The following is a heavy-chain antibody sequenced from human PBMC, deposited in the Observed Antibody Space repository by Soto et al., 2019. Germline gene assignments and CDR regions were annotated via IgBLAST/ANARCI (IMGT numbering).Heavy chain of an antibody. CDR2: IYYGGST. J-gene: IGHJ4*02. CDR1: GGSISSSSYY. Sequence: SETLSLTCTVFGGSISSSSYYWGWIRQPPGKGLEWIGSIYYGGSTYYNPSLQSRVTMSVDRSRNQFSLKLNSVTAADTAVYYCARVRREYDNSGPVDYWGQGTLVTVS. V-gene: IGHV4-39*07. CDR3: ARVRREYDNSGPVDY. D-gene: IGHD3-22*01.